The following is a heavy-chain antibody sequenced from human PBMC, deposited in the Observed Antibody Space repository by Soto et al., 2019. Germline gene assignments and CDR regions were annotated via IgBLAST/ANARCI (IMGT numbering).Heavy chain of an antibody. CDR3: AKERATTTAFDY. V-gene: IGHV3-23*01. CDR2: ITDNGGST. Sequence: EVQLLESGGGLVQAGGSLRLSCAASGFTFSRDGMSWVRQAPGKGLEWVSLITDNGGSTYYADSVKGRFTISRDNTKNTLFLQMNILRAEDTAVYYCAKERATTTAFDYWGQGALVTVSS. CDR1: GFTFSRDG. D-gene: IGHD4-17*01. J-gene: IGHJ4*02.